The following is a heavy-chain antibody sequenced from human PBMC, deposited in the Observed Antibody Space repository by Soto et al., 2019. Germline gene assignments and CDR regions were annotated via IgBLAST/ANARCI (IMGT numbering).Heavy chain of an antibody. CDR2: INGGEGNS. V-gene: IGHV1-3*01. CDR1: GYSFSDFA. CDR3: ARTFTMIRGVADGDWFDH. J-gene: IGHJ5*02. Sequence: ASVKVSCKSSGYSFSDFALRWVRQAPGQTLEWLGWINGGEGNSKYSQKFKDRVTLTRDTSASTAYMDLSSLRPGDTAIYYCARTFTMIRGVADGDWFDHWGRGTLVTVSS. D-gene: IGHD3-10*01.